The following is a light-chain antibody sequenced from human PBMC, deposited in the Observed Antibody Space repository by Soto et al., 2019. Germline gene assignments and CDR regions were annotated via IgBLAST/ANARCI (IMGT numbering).Light chain of an antibody. CDR3: QQYGSSPLIS. Sequence: EIVLTQSPGTLSLSPGERATLSCRASQSVSSNYLAWYQQKPGQAPRLLIYGASSRATGIPDRFSGSGSGRDFTLTISGLEPEDFAVYYCQQYGSSPLISFGQGTRLEI. V-gene: IGKV3-20*01. CDR1: QSVSSNY. J-gene: IGKJ5*01. CDR2: GAS.